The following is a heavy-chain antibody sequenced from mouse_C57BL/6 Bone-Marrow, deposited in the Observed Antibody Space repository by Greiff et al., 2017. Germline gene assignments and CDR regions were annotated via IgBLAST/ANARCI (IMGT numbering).Heavy chain of an antibody. CDR3: ARFGSTVVADWCFDD. CDR2: IDPSDSYT. Sequence: QVQLQQPGAELVMPGASVKLSCKASGYTFTSYWMHWVKQRPGQGLEWIGEIDPSDSYTNYNQKFKGKSTLTVDKSSSTAYMQLSSLTSEDSAVYYCARFGSTVVADWCFDDWGKGTTVTVSS. D-gene: IGHD1-1*01. J-gene: IGHJ1*03. V-gene: IGHV1-69*01. CDR1: GYTFTSYW.